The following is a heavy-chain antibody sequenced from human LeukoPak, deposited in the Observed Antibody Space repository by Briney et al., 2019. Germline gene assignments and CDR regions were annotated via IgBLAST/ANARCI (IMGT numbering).Heavy chain of an antibody. D-gene: IGHD2-15*01. V-gene: IGHV3-53*01. CDR2: ISSGGNT. Sequence: GGSLRFSCKGSGFTVSSNSWSWVRQAPGKGLEWVSFISSGGNTDHSDSVKGRFTISRDNSKNTLYLQMNSLRAEDTAIYYCARRAGEYSHPYDYWGQGTLVTVSS. CDR3: ARRAGEYSHPYDY. CDR1: GFTVSSNS. J-gene: IGHJ4*02.